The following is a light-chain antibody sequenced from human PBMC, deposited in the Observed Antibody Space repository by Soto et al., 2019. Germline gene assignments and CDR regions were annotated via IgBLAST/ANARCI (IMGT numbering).Light chain of an antibody. CDR3: QQCSNWPPT. CDR2: HAS. V-gene: IGKV3-11*01. Sequence: EVVLTQSPATLSLSPVESATLSCMASESVGSYLAWYQQRPGQAPRLVVYHASTRATGIPARFSGSGSGTDFTLTISGLEPEDFAVYYCQQCSNWPPTFGGGTKVDIK. CDR1: ESVGSY. J-gene: IGKJ4*01.